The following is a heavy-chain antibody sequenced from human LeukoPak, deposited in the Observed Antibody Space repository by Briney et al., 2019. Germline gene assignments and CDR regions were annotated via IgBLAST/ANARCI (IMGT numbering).Heavy chain of an antibody. CDR3: ARSGGEYTATILGYFFDY. J-gene: IGHJ4*02. D-gene: IGHD5-18*01. CDR1: GGSVMSYY. Sequence: SETLSLTCSVSGGSVMSYYWSWIRQPPGKGLEWLGYIYSNGSTNFHPSLKSRLTISVDTSKNQISLKLTSVTVADTAVYYCARSGGEYTATILGYFFDYWGQGALVTVSS. V-gene: IGHV4-59*02. CDR2: IYSNGST.